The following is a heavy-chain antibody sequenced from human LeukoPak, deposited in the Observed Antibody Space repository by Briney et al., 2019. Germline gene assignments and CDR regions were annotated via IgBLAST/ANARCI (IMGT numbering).Heavy chain of an antibody. CDR3: ARDGWVNDNSGYPWYLDL. CDR1: GYIFTNYG. V-gene: IGHV1-18*01. Sequence: SVTVSCQASGYIFTNYGVSWVRQAPGQALEWLALISAYNGKRKYAQKFQGRVTMTIDTITTTAHMELRSLRPDDTAVYYCARDGWVNDNSGYPWYLDLWGRGTLVTVSS. CDR2: ISAYNGKR. D-gene: IGHD5-12*01. J-gene: IGHJ2*01.